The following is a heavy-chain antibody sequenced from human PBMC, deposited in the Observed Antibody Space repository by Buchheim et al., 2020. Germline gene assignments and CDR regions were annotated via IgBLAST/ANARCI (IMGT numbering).Heavy chain of an antibody. CDR3: ARDRLGGGF. D-gene: IGHD6-25*01. Sequence: EVQLVESGGGLVQPGGSLRLSCAASGFTFSSYAMNWVRQGPGKGLEWIAYISSSTTTIYYADSVEGRFTVSRDNDRNSLYLQMDSLRDEDTAVYYCARDRLGGGFWGQGTL. J-gene: IGHJ4*02. V-gene: IGHV3-48*02. CDR1: GFTFSSYA. CDR2: ISSSTTTI.